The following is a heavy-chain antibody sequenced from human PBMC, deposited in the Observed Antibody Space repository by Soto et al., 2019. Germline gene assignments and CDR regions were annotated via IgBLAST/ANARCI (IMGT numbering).Heavy chain of an antibody. CDR1: GGSISSLY. D-gene: IGHD3-16*01. J-gene: IGHJ5*02. CDR2: ICYSGST. Sequence: SETLSLTCTVSGGSISSLYWSWIRQPPGKGLEWIGYICYSGSTNYNPSLKSRVTISVDTSKNQFSLKLSSVTAADTAVYYCARLGAAFMFDPWGQGTLVTVSS. CDR3: ARLGAAFMFDP. V-gene: IGHV4-59*08.